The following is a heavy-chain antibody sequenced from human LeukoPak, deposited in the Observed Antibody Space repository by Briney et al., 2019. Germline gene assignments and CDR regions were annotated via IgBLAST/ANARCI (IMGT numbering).Heavy chain of an antibody. J-gene: IGHJ4*02. CDR3: ARAQGDGYNSAFDY. Sequence: ASVKVCCKASGGTFSSYAISWVRQAPGQGLEWMGVIIPIFGTANYAQKFQARVTITTDESTSTAYMELSSLRSEDTAVYYCARAQGDGYNSAFDYWGQRTPVTVSS. CDR1: GGTFSSYA. V-gene: IGHV1-69*05. CDR2: IIPIFGTA. D-gene: IGHD5-24*01.